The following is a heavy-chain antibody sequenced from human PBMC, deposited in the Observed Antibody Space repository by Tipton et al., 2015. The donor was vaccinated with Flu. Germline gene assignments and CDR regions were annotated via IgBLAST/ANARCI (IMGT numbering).Heavy chain of an antibody. D-gene: IGHD4-17*01. CDR2: IYTSGST. CDR1: GGSISSGSYY. CDR3: ASRLNGDVDY. J-gene: IGHJ4*02. Sequence: LRLSCTVSGGSISSGSYYWSWIRQPAGKGLEWIGRIYTSGSTNYNPSLKSRVTVSVDTSKNQFSLKLSSVTAADTAVYYCASRLNGDVDYWGQGTLVTVSS. V-gene: IGHV4-61*02.